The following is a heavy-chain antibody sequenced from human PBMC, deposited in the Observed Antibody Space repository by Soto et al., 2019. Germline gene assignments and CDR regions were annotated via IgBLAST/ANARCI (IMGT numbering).Heavy chain of an antibody. D-gene: IGHD3-3*01. Sequence: PSAPLRLTSRVSDGSVISAGVHWALHSRPPGKGLEWIGYIYNGGSTYYRPSLESRMHMSLDATRNHYSLRLTSVTAADTAVYFCARAPVGLDTISYFDYWGKGKLVLVFS. CDR1: DGSVISAGVH. V-gene: IGHV4-30-4*01. J-gene: IGHJ4*02. CDR2: IYNGGST. CDR3: ARAPVGLDTISYFDY.